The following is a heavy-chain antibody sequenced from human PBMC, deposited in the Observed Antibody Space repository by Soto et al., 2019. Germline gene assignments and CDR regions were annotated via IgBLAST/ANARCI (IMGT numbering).Heavy chain of an antibody. Sequence: GGSLRLSCAASGFTFSGSAMHWVRQASGKGLEWVSAISGSGGSTYYADSVKGRFTISRDNSKNTLYLQMNSLRAEDTAVYYCAKLLITMIVVVTSGSMDVWGQGTTVTVSS. CDR2: ISGSGGST. V-gene: IGHV3-23*01. J-gene: IGHJ6*02. D-gene: IGHD3-22*01. CDR3: AKLLITMIVVVTSGSMDV. CDR1: GFTFSGSA.